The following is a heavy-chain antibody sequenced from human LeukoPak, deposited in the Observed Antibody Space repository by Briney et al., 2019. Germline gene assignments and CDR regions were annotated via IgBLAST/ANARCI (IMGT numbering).Heavy chain of an antibody. J-gene: IGHJ6*02. CDR1: GFTFSSFG. D-gene: IGHD2-8*01. V-gene: IGHV3-21*01. CDR3: ARDLVVMVYGIPSPYGMDV. CDR2: TSTSRPYT. Sequence: GGSLRLSCAASGFTFSSFGMNWVRQAPGKGLEWVSSTSTSRPYTYYADSVKGRFTISRDNTKNTLYLQMNSLRAEDTAVYYCARDLVVMVYGIPSPYGMDVWGQGTTVAVSS.